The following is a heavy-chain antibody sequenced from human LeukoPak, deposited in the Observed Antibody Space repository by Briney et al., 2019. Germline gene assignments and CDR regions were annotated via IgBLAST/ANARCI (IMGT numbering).Heavy chain of an antibody. V-gene: IGHV4-34*01. CDR1: GGSFTGYY. CDR3: ARPQHGYSYGPFDY. CDR2: INHSGRT. D-gene: IGHD5-18*01. Sequence: SETLSLTCAVYGGSFTGYYRTWIRQPPGKGLEWIGEINHSGRTKYNLSLKSRVTISVDASKNQFSLKLSSVTAADTAVYFCARPQHGYSYGPFDYWGQGTLVTVSS. J-gene: IGHJ4*02.